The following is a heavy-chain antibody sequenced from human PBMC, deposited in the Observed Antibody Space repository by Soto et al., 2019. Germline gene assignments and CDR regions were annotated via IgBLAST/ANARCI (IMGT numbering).Heavy chain of an antibody. CDR3: ARDDYYDSSGYCPFGY. CDR1: GGSISSRGYY. Sequence: SETLSLTCTVSGGSISSRGYYWSWIRQHPGKGLEWIGYIYYSGSTYYNPSLKSRVTISVDTSKNQFSLKLSSVTAADTAVYYCARDDYYDSSGYCPFGYWGQGTLVTVSS. J-gene: IGHJ4*02. V-gene: IGHV4-31*03. D-gene: IGHD3-22*01. CDR2: IYYSGST.